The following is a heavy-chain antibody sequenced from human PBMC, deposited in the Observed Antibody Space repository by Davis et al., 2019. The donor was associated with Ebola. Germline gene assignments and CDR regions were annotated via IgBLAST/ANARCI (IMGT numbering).Heavy chain of an antibody. V-gene: IGHV4-34*01. CDR1: GGSFTGYY. CDR2: INHSGST. Sequence: ESLKISCAVYGGSFTGYYWSWIRQPPGKGLEWIGEINHSGSTNYNPSLKSRVTISVDTSKNQFSLKLSSVTAADTAVYYCARDSDGDYRNYYYYYGMDVWGQGTTVTVSS. J-gene: IGHJ6*02. D-gene: IGHD4-17*01. CDR3: ARDSDGDYRNYYYYYGMDV.